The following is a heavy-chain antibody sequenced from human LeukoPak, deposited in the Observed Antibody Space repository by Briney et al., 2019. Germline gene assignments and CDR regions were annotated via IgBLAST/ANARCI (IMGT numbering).Heavy chain of an antibody. CDR2: IKQDGSEK. J-gene: IGHJ4*02. D-gene: IGHD2-15*01. CDR3: AREGYCSGGSCYFDY. V-gene: IGHV3-7*01. Sequence: PGGSLRLSCAASGFTFSSYWMSWVRQAPGKGLEWVANIKQDGSEKYYVDSVKGRFTISRDNAKNSLYLQMNSLRAEDTAVYYCAREGYCSGGSCYFDYWGQGTLVTVSS. CDR1: GFTFSSYW.